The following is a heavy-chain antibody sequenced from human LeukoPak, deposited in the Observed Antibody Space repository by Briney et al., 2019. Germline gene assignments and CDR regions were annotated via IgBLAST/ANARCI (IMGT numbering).Heavy chain of an antibody. D-gene: IGHD4-23*01. Sequence: SETLSLTCVVSGYSISSGYYWGWIRQPPGKGVEWIGSIYDSGSTYYNPSLKSRVTISVDTSKNLFSLKLSSVTAADTAVYYCARRRTTVVTPDYAFVIWGQGTMVTVSS. CDR2: IYDSGST. CDR3: ARRRTTVVTPDYAFVI. V-gene: IGHV4-38-2*01. CDR1: GYSISSGYY. J-gene: IGHJ3*02.